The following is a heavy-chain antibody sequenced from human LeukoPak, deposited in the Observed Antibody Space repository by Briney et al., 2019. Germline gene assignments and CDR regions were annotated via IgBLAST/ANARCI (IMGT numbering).Heavy chain of an antibody. CDR3: ARVGREYSGYDYAGWVGY. CDR2: INHSGST. V-gene: IGHV4-34*01. J-gene: IGHJ4*02. D-gene: IGHD5-12*01. CDR1: GGSFSGYY. Sequence: SETLSLTCAVYGGSFSGYYWSWIRQPPGKGLEWIGEINHSGSTNYNPSLKSRVTISVDTSKNQFSLKLSSVTAADTAVYYCARVGREYSGYDYAGWVGYWGQGTLVTVSS.